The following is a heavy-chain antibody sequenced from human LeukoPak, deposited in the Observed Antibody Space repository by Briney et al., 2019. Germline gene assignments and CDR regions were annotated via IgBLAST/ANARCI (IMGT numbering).Heavy chain of an antibody. Sequence: GGSLRLSCAASGFTFSSYSMSWVRQAPGKGLEWVSSISSSSSYIYYADSVKGRFTISRDNAKNSLYLQMNSLRAEDTAVYYCATRSYYDFWSGYLGSFDYWGQGTLVTVSS. CDR3: ATRSYYDFWSGYLGSFDY. V-gene: IGHV3-21*01. CDR1: GFTFSSYS. J-gene: IGHJ4*02. D-gene: IGHD3-3*01. CDR2: ISSSSSYI.